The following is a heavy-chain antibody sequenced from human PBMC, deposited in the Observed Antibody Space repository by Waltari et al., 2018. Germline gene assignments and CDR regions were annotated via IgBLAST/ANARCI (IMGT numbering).Heavy chain of an antibody. V-gene: IGHV3-21*01. D-gene: IGHD3-16*01. J-gene: IGHJ4*02. Sequence: LVEPGGGLVKPGGSLRPSCGASDFTFSSPTLCWVRQPPGKAPQWVASITSSSNHIYYADSVEGRFTISRDNMKKLVFLQMDSLSAEDTAVYFCSREANYDRRDSPNDYWGQGTLVTVSS. CDR3: SREANYDRRDSPNDY. CDR1: DFTFSSPT. CDR2: ITSSSNHI.